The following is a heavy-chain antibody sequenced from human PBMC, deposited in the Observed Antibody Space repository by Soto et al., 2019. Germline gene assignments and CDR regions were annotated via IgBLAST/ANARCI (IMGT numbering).Heavy chain of an antibody. J-gene: IGHJ5*02. CDR2: INAYNGNK. Sequence: QVQLVQSGAEVKKPGASVKVSCKASGYTFTTYGISWVRQAPGQGLEWMGWINAYNGNKNYAQKLQGRVTMTTDSSTRTDYMEQRSLRSDDTAVYYCARAPVAGIWFDPWGQGTLVTVSS. V-gene: IGHV1-18*01. CDR1: GYTFTTYG. D-gene: IGHD6-19*01. CDR3: ARAPVAGIWFDP.